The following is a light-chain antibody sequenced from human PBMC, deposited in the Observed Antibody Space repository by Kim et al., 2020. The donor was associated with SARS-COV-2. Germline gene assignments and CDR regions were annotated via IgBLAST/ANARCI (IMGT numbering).Light chain of an antibody. CDR3: QVWDSDSDHWV. CDR1: NIGSKS. CDR2: SDS. J-gene: IGLJ3*02. Sequence: SYELTQPPSVSVAPGKAARITCGGNNIGSKSVHWCQQKPGQAPVLVIYSDSDRPSGIPERFSGSNSANTATLTISRVEAGDEADYYCQVWDSDSDHWVFGGGTQRT. V-gene: IGLV3-21*04.